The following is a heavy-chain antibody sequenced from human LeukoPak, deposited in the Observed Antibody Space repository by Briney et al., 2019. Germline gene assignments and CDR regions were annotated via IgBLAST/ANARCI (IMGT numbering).Heavy chain of an antibody. J-gene: IGHJ3*01. D-gene: IGHD3-22*01. V-gene: IGHV4-34*01. CDR1: GGSFSGYY. CDR2: INHSGST. CDR3: ARTYYYDSSGFLN. Sequence: ASETLSLTCAVYGGSFSGYYWSWTRQPPGKGLEWIGEINHSGSTNYNPSLKSRVTISVDTSKNQFSLKLSSVTAADTAVYYCARTYYYDSSGFLNWGQGTMVTVSS.